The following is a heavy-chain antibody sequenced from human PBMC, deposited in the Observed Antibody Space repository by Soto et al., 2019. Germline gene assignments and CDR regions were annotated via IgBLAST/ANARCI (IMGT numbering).Heavy chain of an antibody. CDR2: INHSGST. D-gene: IGHD3-16*02. J-gene: IGHJ5*02. V-gene: IGHV4-34*01. Sequence: SETLSLTCAVYGGSFSGYYWSWIRQPPGKGLEWIGEINHSGSTNYNPSLKSRVTISVDTSKNQFSLKLSSVTAADTAVYYCAIGLYRRKWFDPWGQGTLVTVSS. CDR3: AIGLYRRKWFDP. CDR1: GGSFSGYY.